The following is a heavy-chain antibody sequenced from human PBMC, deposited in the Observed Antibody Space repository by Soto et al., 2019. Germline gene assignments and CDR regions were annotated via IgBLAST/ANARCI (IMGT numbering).Heavy chain of an antibody. J-gene: IGHJ3*02. D-gene: IGHD1-26*01. V-gene: IGHV4-59*01. Sequence: SETLSLTCNVSGGSLTTYFWSWIRQPPGKGLEWIGYIFYSGTTNYNPSLKSRVTMSIDTSRNRFALKLTSLTAADSAVYYCARGRGGTYDAFDIWGQGTMVTVSS. CDR2: IFYSGTT. CDR1: GGSLTTYF. CDR3: ARGRGGTYDAFDI.